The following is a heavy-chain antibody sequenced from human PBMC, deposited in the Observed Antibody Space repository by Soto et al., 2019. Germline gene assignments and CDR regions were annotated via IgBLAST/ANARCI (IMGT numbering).Heavy chain of an antibody. CDR3: AKKKSPIVVLIADAFDM. D-gene: IGHD3-22*01. V-gene: IGHV3-23*01. Sequence: DVQLLESGGGLVQPGGSLRLSCAASGFTFSTYAMSWVRQAPGKGLEWVSVISDSGGSTKYADSVKGRFTISRDNSENTLYLQMNSLLAEDTAVYYSAKKKSPIVVLIADAFDMWGQGTMVTVSS. CDR2: ISDSGGST. J-gene: IGHJ3*02. CDR1: GFTFSTYA.